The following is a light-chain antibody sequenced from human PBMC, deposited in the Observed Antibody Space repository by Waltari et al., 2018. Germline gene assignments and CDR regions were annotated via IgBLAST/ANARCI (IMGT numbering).Light chain of an antibody. CDR2: AAS. V-gene: IGKV1-39*01. CDR3: QQSYSTPWT. J-gene: IGKJ1*01. Sequence: DIQMTQSPSSLSASVGDRVTITCRASHSISSYLNWYQQKPGKAPKLLIYAASSLQSGVPSRFSGSVSGTDFTLTISSLQPADFATYYCQQSYSTPWTFGQGTKVEIK. CDR1: HSISSY.